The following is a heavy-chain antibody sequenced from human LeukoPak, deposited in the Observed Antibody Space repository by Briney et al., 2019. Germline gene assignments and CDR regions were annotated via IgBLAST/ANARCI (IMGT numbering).Heavy chain of an antibody. CDR1: GYTFTDYY. V-gene: IGHV1-2*06. D-gene: IGHD2-2*02. CDR3: ARGDFVVVPTAIIYYFYSGVDV. Sequence: ASVKVSCKASGYTFTDYYLHWVRQALGKGPNGMGRINPKNVGTSYAQNFQDRVTMPRDTSISTAYMELNSLRSDDTAVYYCARGDFVVVPTAIIYYFYSGVDVWGQGTTVTVSS. CDR2: INPKNVGT. J-gene: IGHJ6*02.